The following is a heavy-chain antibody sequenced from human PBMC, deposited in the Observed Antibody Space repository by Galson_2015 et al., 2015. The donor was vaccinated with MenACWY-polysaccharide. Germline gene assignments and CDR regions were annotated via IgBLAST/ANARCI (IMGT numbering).Heavy chain of an antibody. CDR2: INPNSGGT. D-gene: IGHD2-2*01. CDR1: GCTFPDFY. Sequence: QSGAEVTKPGASVKVSCKASGCTFPDFYMHWVRQAPGQGLEWMGRINPNSGGTNYAQKFQGRVTITADKSTSTAYMELSSLRSEDTAVYYCARTTSIVVVPAAWRRGGYGMDVWGQGTTVTVSS. J-gene: IGHJ6*02. V-gene: IGHV1-2*06. CDR3: ARTTSIVVVPAAWRRGGYGMDV.